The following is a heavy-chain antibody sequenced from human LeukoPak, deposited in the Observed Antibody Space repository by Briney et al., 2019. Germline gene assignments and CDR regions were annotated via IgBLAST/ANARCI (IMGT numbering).Heavy chain of an antibody. CDR2: IYHSGST. D-gene: IGHD6-19*01. CDR1: GGSISSSNW. J-gene: IGHJ4*02. CDR3: ARSYLGGWYYFDY. Sequence: SETLSLTCAVSGGSISSSNWWSWVRQPPGKRLEWIGEIYHSGSTNYNPSLKSRVTISVDKSKNQFSLKLSSVTAADTAVYYCARSYLGGWYYFDYWGQGTLVTVSS. V-gene: IGHV4-4*02.